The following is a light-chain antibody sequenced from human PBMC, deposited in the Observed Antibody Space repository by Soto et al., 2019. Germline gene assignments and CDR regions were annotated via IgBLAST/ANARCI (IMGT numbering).Light chain of an antibody. CDR1: PSVSSSY. CDR2: GAS. J-gene: IGKJ1*01. V-gene: IGKV3-20*01. Sequence: ELVLPQSPGPLSLSPGERVTLSCRASPSVSSSYLAWYQQKAGQSPRLPIHGASTRDTGSPDRFSGSGSGTDCTLTISRLEPEDGAVYYGQQDGNSPKSFGQGTKVEIK. CDR3: QQDGNSPKS.